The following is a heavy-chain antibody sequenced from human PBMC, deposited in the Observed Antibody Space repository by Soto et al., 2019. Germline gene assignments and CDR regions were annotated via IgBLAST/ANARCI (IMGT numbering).Heavy chain of an antibody. CDR3: ATMGTPVTGLYYFDY. J-gene: IGHJ4*02. V-gene: IGHV4-30-4*01. D-gene: IGHD4-17*01. Sequence: XXTLSLPFTVSGGSISSGNYYWSSFRQPPGKGLEWIGFISYSGTTHYSASLRSRVSISVDTSKNQFSLDLSSVTAQDTAVYYCATMGTPVTGLYYFDYWGQGTLVTVSS. CDR2: ISYSGTT. CDR1: GGSISSGNYY.